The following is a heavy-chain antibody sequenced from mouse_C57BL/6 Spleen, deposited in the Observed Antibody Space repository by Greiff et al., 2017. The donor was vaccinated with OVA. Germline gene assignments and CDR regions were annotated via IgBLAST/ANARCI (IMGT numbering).Heavy chain of an antibody. J-gene: IGHJ3*01. CDR2: IDPEDGEP. V-gene: IGHV14-2*01. CDR1: GFNIKDYY. CDR3: ASMITTRDGFAY. D-gene: IGHD2-4*01. Sequence: EVKVVESGAELVKPGASVKLSCTASGFNIKDYYMHWVKQRTEQGLEWIGRIDPEDGEPKYDPKFQGKATITADQPSNTAYLQLSSLTSEDTAVYYCASMITTRDGFAYWGQGTLVTVSA.